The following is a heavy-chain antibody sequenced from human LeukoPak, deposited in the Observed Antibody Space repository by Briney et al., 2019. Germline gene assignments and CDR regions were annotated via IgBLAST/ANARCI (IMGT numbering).Heavy chain of an antibody. V-gene: IGHV1-69*05. J-gene: IGHJ6*03. CDR3: ARGFKRITIFGVVPEGYYYYYMDV. CDR2: IIPIFGTA. D-gene: IGHD3-3*01. Sequence: SVKVSCKASGGTFSSYAISWVRQAPGQGLEWMGGIIPIFGTANYAQKFQGRVTITTDESTSTAYMELSSLRSEDTAVYYCARGFKRITIFGVVPEGYYYYYMDVWGKGTTVTVSS. CDR1: GGTFSSYA.